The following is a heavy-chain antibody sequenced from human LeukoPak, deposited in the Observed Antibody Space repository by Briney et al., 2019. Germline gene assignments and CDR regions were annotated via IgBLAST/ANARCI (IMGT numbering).Heavy chain of an antibody. CDR3: AKGIGYGGMDV. D-gene: IGHD5-12*01. V-gene: IGHV3-30*18. CDR2: ISYDGHNE. Sequence: GGSLGLSCAASGFTFSGYGMGCGRQATGKGLEWVAVISYDGHNEYYADSVKGRFTISRDNSKNTVLLQMNSLRVEDTAVYYCAKGIGYGGMDVWGQGTTLIVSS. CDR1: GFTFSGYG. J-gene: IGHJ6*02.